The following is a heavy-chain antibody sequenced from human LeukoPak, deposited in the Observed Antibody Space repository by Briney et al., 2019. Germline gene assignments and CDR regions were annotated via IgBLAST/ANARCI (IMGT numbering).Heavy chain of an antibody. V-gene: IGHV1-8*01. J-gene: IGHJ4*02. CDR3: ARKLSGYSSTWYPDY. D-gene: IGHD6-13*01. Sequence: ASVKVSCKTSGYIFTSYDINWVRQATGQGLEWVGYINPKNGKTGYAQKFQGRVTMTTDTSTTTAFMELNSLRYDDTAVSYCARKLSGYSSTWYPDYWGQGTLVTVSS. CDR1: GYIFTSYD. CDR2: INPKNGKT.